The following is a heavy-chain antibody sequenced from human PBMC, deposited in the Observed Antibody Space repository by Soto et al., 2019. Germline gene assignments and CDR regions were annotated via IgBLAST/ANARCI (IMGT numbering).Heavy chain of an antibody. V-gene: IGHV1-69*12. Sequence: QVQLLQAGAEVTKPGASVKVSCTASGCSLSNFGISWVRQAPGQGLEWMGAIIPVFGTPNYAQKFQDRVTINADESTTTVYMEVRSLTSEDTAVYYCARGDATTIVVTTYYEMDGWGQGTTVPVSS. CDR2: IIPVFGTP. CDR3: ARGDATTIVVTTYYEMDG. D-gene: IGHD3-22*01. J-gene: IGHJ6*02. CDR1: GCSLSNFG.